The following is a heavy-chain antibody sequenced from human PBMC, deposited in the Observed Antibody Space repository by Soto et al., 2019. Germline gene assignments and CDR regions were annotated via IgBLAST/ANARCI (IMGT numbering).Heavy chain of an antibody. D-gene: IGHD3-22*01. CDR1: GSIFSSYG. J-gene: IGHJ4*02. CDR2: TSYDGRNN. CDR3: VKDTYYHDSSGFYVFDY. Sequence: SLRLSCAASGSIFSSYGMHWVRQAPGKGLEWVAVTSYDGRNNNYADSVRGRFTISRDNSKNTLYLQMNSLRAEDTAVYYCVKDTYYHDSSGFYVFDYWGQGTPVTVSS. V-gene: IGHV3-30*18.